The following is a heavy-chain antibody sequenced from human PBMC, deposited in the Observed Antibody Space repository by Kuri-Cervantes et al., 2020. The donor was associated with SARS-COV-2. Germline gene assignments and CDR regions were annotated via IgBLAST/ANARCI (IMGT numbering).Heavy chain of an antibody. CDR3: ARESRDAYNLGSFDL. CDR2: ISSSSSYT. V-gene: IGHV3-11*06. Sequence: GGSLRLSCAVYGGSFSGYYWSWIRQPPGKGLEWVSYISSSSSYTNYADSVKGRFTISRDNAKNSLYLQMNSLRAEDTAVYYCARESRDAYNLGSFDLWGRGTLVTVSS. CDR1: GGSFSGYY. D-gene: IGHD5-24*01. J-gene: IGHJ2*01.